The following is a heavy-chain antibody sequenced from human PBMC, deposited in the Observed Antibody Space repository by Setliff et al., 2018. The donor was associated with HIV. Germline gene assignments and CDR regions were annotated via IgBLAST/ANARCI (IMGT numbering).Heavy chain of an antibody. CDR1: GYTLSELS. Sequence: ASVKVSCKVYGYTLSELSIHWVRQAPGKGLEWMGIIDPSGGSTRYAQKFQGRVTMTRDTSTNTVYMELSSLRSEDTAVYYCGRDSSFGERPNWFDPWGQGTLVTVSS. J-gene: IGHJ5*02. CDR2: IDPSGGST. CDR3: GRDSSFGERPNWFDP. D-gene: IGHD3-10*01. V-gene: IGHV1-46*01.